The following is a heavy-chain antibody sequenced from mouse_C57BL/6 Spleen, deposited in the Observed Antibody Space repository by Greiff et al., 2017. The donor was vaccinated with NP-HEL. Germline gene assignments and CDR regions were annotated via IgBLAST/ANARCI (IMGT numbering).Heavy chain of an antibody. Sequence: EVHLVESGGDLVKPGGSLKLSCAASGFTFSSYGMSWVRQTPDKRLEWVATISSGGSYTYYPASVKGRFSISRDNAKNTLYLQMSSLKSEDTAMYYCARQGGGLYYFDYWGQGTTLTVSS. CDR3: ARQGGGLYYFDY. CDR2: ISSGGSYT. J-gene: IGHJ2*01. V-gene: IGHV5-6*01. CDR1: GFTFSSYG.